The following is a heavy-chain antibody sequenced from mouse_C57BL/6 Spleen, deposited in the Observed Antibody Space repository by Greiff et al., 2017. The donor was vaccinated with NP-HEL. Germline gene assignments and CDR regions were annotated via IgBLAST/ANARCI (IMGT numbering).Heavy chain of an antibody. CDR2: IDPSDSYT. J-gene: IGHJ4*01. CDR3: AKDGSNYAMDY. Sequence: VQLQQSGAELVRPGTSVKLSCKASGYTFTSYWMHWVKQRPGQGLEWIGVIDPSDSYTNYNQKFKGKATLTVDTSSSTAYMQLSSLTSEDSAVYYCAKDGSNYAMDYWGQGTSVTVSS. V-gene: IGHV1-59*01. CDR1: GYTFTSYW.